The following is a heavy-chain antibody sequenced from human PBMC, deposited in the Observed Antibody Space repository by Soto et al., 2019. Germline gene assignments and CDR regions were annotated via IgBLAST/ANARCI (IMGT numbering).Heavy chain of an antibody. CDR3: ALTYYYDSSGYRPLLYYFDY. CDR2: IIPIFGTA. D-gene: IGHD3-22*01. CDR1: GGTFSSYA. Sequence: GASVKVSCKASGGTFSSYAISWVRQAPGQGLEWMGGIIPIFGTANYAQKFQGRVTITADESTSTAYMELSSLRSEDTAVYYCALTYYYDSSGYRPLLYYFDYWGQGTLVTVSS. J-gene: IGHJ4*02. V-gene: IGHV1-69*13.